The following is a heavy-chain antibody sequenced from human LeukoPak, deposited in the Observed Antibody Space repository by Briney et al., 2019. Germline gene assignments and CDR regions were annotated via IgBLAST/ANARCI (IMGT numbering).Heavy chain of an antibody. V-gene: IGHV1-46*01. CDR1: GYTFTSYY. D-gene: IGHD3-3*01. CDR3: ARGGVAGTLMDV. Sequence: ASVKVSCKASGYTFTSYYMPWVRQAPGQGLEWMGIINPSGGSTSYAQKFQGRVTITADKSTSTAYMELSSLRSEDTAVYYCARGGVAGTLMDVWGKGTTVTVSS. CDR2: INPSGGST. J-gene: IGHJ6*04.